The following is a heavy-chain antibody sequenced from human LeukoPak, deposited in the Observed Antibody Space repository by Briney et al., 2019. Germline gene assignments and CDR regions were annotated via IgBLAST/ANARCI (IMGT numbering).Heavy chain of an antibody. Sequence: SETLSLTCTVSGGSISSGGYYWSWIRQHPGKGLEWIGYIYYSGNTNYNPSLKSRLTISVDTSKNQFSLKLSSVTAADTAVYYCARLPGVGYCSSTSCYALDAFDIWGQGTMVTVSS. V-gene: IGHV4-61*08. CDR2: IYYSGNT. CDR1: GGSISSGGYY. D-gene: IGHD2-2*01. J-gene: IGHJ3*02. CDR3: ARLPGVGYCSSTSCYALDAFDI.